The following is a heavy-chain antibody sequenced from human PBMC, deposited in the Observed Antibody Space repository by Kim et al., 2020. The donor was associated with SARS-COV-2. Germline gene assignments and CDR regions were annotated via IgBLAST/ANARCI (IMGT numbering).Heavy chain of an antibody. CDR3: ARAPRPLSLLPNWYFDL. J-gene: IGHJ2*01. Sequence: VKGRFTISRENAKNSLYLQMNSLRAGDTAVYYCARAPRPLSLLPNWYFDLWGRGTLVTVSS. V-gene: IGHV3-13*01. D-gene: IGHD3-16*02.